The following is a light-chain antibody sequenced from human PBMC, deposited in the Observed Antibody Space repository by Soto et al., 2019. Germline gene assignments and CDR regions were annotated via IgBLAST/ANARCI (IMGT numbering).Light chain of an antibody. CDR2: EGS. CDR1: SSDVGSYNL. CDR3: LSYAGRSSFV. V-gene: IGLV2-23*01. Sequence: QSALTQPASVSGSPGQSITISCTGTSSDVGSYNLVSWYQQHPGKAPRLMIYEGSKRPSGVSNRLSGSKSGNTASLTIFGLQAEDEADYYCLSYAGRSSFVFGTGTKVTVL. J-gene: IGLJ1*01.